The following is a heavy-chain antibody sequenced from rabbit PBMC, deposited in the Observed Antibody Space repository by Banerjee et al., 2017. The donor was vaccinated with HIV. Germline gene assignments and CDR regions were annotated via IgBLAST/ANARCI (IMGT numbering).Heavy chain of an antibody. Sequence: QEQLVESGGGLVKPEGSLTLTCKASGFSFSNKYVMCWVRQAPGKGLEWIACINTSTGNTVYASWAQGRFTISKSSSTTVTLQMPSLTAADTATYFCARDFAGAIGWNFNLWGQGTLVTVS. D-gene: IGHD4-2*01. J-gene: IGHJ4*01. V-gene: IGHV1S45*01. CDR1: GFSFSNKYV. CDR2: INTSTGNT. CDR3: ARDFAGAIGWNFNL.